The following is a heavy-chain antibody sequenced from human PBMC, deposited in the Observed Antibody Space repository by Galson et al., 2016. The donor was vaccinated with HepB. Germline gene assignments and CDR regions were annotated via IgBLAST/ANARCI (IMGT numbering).Heavy chain of an antibody. V-gene: IGHV1-2*02. Sequence: SVKVSCKASGYTFTGYYIHWIRQAPGQGLEWMGWIDPNGGVANYPHRFQGRVTMTRDISIITAYMEMKRLTSDDTAVYYCAIGYGAETPGDAFDIWGRGTVVTVSS. CDR3: AIGYGAETPGDAFDI. CDR1: GYTFTGYY. J-gene: IGHJ3*02. D-gene: IGHD5-12*01. CDR2: IDPNGGVA.